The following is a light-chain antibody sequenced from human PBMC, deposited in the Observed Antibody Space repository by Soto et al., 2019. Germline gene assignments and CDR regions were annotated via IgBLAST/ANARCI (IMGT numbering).Light chain of an antibody. J-gene: IGKJ5*01. CDR1: QSVSTY. CDR2: GAS. V-gene: IGKV3-11*01. Sequence: EIVLTQSPATLSLSPGERATLSCRASQSVSTYLAWYQQKPGQAPRLLIYGASNRATGIPARFSGSGSGTDFTLTISSLEPDDFAVYYCQQHFNGPITFGQGTRLEI. CDR3: QQHFNGPIT.